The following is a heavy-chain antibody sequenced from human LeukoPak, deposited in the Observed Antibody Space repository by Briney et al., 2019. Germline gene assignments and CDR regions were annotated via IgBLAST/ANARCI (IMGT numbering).Heavy chain of an antibody. V-gene: IGHV3-23*01. CDR2: ISGSGGSI. CDR3: AKTYCSSTSCPPFDP. J-gene: IGHJ5*02. CDR1: GFTFSSYA. Sequence: GGSLRLSCAASGFTFSSYAMSWVRQAPGKGLEWVSAISGSGGSIYYADSVKGRFTISRDNSKNTLYLQMNSLRAEDTAVYYCAKTYCSSTSCPPFDPWGQGTLVTVSS. D-gene: IGHD2-2*01.